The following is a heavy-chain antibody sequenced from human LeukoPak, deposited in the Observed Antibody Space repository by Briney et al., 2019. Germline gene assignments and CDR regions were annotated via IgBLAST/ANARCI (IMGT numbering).Heavy chain of an antibody. Sequence: PSETLSLACTVAGGSISSYYWSWIRQPPGRGLGWIGYIYYSGSTNYNPSLKGRVTISLDTSKNQFSLKLSSVTAADTAVYYCARDIRSTAALNWFDPWGQGTLVTVSS. V-gene: IGHV4-59*01. CDR1: GGSISSYY. CDR2: IYYSGST. D-gene: IGHD6-13*01. J-gene: IGHJ5*02. CDR3: ARDIRSTAALNWFDP.